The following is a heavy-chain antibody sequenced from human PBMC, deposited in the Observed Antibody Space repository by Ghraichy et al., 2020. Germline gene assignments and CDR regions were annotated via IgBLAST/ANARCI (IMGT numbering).Heavy chain of an antibody. J-gene: IGHJ6*03. CDR1: GFTVSSNY. V-gene: IGHV3-53*01. CDR2: IYSGGST. CDR3: ARDWGRGGTGYYYYYMDV. Sequence: GESLNISCAASGFTVSSNYMSWVRQAPGKGLEWVSVIYSGGSTYYADSVKGRFTISRDNSKNTLYLQMNSLRAEDTAVYYCARDWGRGGTGYYYYYMDVWGKGTMVTVSS. D-gene: IGHD1-7*01.